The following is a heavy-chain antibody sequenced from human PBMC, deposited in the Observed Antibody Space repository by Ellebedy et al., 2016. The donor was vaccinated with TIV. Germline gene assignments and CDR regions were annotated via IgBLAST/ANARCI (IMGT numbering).Heavy chain of an antibody. J-gene: IGHJ4*02. CDR2: IKHDGSEK. CDR3: VRDKSSGSTYGSHFDY. Sequence: GESLKISXAASGFTFKNYWMTWVRQAPGKGLEWVTNIKHDGSEKYYVDSVKGRFTISRDNAKNSLCLQMNSLRAEDTAVYYCVRDKSSGSTYGSHFDYWGQGSLVTVSS. V-gene: IGHV3-7*01. CDR1: GFTFKNYW. D-gene: IGHD5-18*01.